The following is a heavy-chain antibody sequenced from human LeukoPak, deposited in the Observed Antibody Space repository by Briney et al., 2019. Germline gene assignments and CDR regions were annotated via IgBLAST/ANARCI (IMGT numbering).Heavy chain of an antibody. CDR2: IIPIFGTA. J-gene: IGHJ5*02. CDR3: ARGVLRYFDWLFWFDP. CDR1: GGTFSSYA. Sequence: ASVKVSCKASGGTFSSYAISWVRQAPGQGLEWMRGIIPIFGTANYAQKFQGRVTITTDESTSTAYMELSSLRSEDTAVYYCARGVLRYFDWLFWFDPWGQGTLVTVSS. D-gene: IGHD3-9*01. V-gene: IGHV1-69*05.